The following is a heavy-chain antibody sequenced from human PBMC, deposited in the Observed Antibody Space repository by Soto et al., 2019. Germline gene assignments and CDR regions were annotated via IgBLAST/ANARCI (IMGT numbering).Heavy chain of an antibody. CDR3: ARGGHIAVVTASFDN. V-gene: IGHV1-46*02. Sequence: QVQLVQSGAAVRKPGASVKVSCRPSGYTFNTYYLHWLRQAPGQALEGMGVIHPSGGGTTYARKFLGRVTVTRDTSTTTVFIELSSLRSDDTAVYYCARGGHIAVVTASFDNWGQGTLVTVSS. CDR1: GYTFNTYY. D-gene: IGHD2-21*02. CDR2: IHPSGGGT. J-gene: IGHJ4*02.